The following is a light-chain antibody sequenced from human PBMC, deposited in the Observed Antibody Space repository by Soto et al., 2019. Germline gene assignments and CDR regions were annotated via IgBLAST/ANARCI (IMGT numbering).Light chain of an antibody. J-gene: IGLJ1*01. V-gene: IGLV1-47*01. CDR1: TSNILRNY. CDR3: ASWDASLSGYV. Sequence: QSVLTQPPSASGNPGQRLTISCSGSTSNILRNYVYWYRQLPGTAPRLLISMNDQRPSGVPDRFSGSKSGTSASLAISGPRSEDAADYYCASWDASLSGYVFGTGTKVTV. CDR2: MND.